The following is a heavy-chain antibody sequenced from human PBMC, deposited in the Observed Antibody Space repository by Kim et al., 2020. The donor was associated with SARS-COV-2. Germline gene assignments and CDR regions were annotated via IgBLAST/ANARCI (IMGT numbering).Heavy chain of an antibody. CDR3: AKHDGNGYTFDF. CDR2: ISGSGGST. D-gene: IGHD5-12*01. CDR1: GFMFSIFA. V-gene: IGHV3-23*01. Sequence: GGSLRLSCAASGFMFSIFAMSWVRQAPGKGLESVSTISGSGGSTYYADSVKGRFTISRDNSEKTLSLQMNSLRVEDTAVYFCAKHDGNGYTFDFWGQGTRVSVSS. J-gene: IGHJ4*02.